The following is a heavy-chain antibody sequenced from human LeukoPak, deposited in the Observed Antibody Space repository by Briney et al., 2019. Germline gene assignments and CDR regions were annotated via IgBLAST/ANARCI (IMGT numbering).Heavy chain of an antibody. CDR2: ITTTSRTK. D-gene: IGHD5-24*01. Sequence: PGGSLRLSCAASGFTFSTYTMNWVRQAPGKGLEWVSYITTTSRTKLYADSVRGRFTISRDNAKNSLYLQMNSLTAEDTAVYYCAKSGYNRFDYWGQGTLVTVSS. CDR1: GFTFSTYT. V-gene: IGHV3-48*01. CDR3: AKSGYNRFDY. J-gene: IGHJ4*02.